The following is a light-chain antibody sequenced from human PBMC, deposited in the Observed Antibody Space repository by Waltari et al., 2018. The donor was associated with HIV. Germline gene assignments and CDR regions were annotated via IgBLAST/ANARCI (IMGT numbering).Light chain of an antibody. Sequence: QSALPQPRSVSGSPGQSVTVSCTVASGDVGGYDSVSWYQQHPGKAPKLIIYDVTKRPSGVPGRFSGSRSGDTASLTISGLQADDEADYYCCSYAGSYSYVFGAGTRVIVL. CDR3: CSYAGSYSYV. V-gene: IGLV2-11*01. CDR2: DVT. CDR1: SGDVGGYDS. J-gene: IGLJ1*01.